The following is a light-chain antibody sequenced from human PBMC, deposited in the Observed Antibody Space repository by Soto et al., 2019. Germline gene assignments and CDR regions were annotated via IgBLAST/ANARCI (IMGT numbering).Light chain of an antibody. CDR1: SSNIGGNS. Sequence: QSVLPQPPSVSAAPGQQVTISCSGTSSNIGGNSVSWYQQLPGTAPKLLIYDDNKRPSGIPDRFSGSKSGTSATLGITGFQTGDEADYYCGSWDSSLSAYVFGTGTKV. CDR2: DDN. CDR3: GSWDSSLSAYV. V-gene: IGLV1-51*01. J-gene: IGLJ1*01.